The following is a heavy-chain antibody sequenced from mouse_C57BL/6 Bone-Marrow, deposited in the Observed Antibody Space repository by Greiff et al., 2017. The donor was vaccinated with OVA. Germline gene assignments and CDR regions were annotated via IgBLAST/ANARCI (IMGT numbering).Heavy chain of an antibody. D-gene: IGHD1-1*01. CDR2: IYPGSGST. J-gene: IGHJ4*01. V-gene: IGHV1-55*01. CDR1: GYTFTSYW. Sequence: QVHVKQPGAELVKPGASVKMSCKASGYTFTSYWITWVQQRPGQGLEWIGDIYPGSGSTNYNEKFKSKATLTVDTSSSTAYMQLSSLTSEDAAVYYCATSGSRGYYAMDYWGQGTSVTVSS. CDR3: ATSGSRGYYAMDY.